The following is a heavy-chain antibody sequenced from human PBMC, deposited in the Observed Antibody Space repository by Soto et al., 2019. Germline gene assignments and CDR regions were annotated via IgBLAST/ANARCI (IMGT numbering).Heavy chain of an antibody. CDR1: GGSCSAYY. Sequence: QVQLQQWGAGLLKPSETLSLTCAVYGGSCSAYYWSWTRQPPGKGLERIGEINHSGITTDNPSLKSRVTIWVDRSKTQFSLKLSSVTAADTALYYCARGVGYAWVDYWGQGTLVAVSS. CDR2: INHSGIT. CDR3: ARGVGYAWVDY. D-gene: IGHD5-12*01. J-gene: IGHJ4*02. V-gene: IGHV4-34*01.